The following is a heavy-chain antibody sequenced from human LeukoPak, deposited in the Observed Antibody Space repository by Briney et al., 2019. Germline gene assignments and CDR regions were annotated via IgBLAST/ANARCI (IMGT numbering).Heavy chain of an antibody. J-gene: IGHJ4*02. CDR2: ISSSGSII. CDR3: ARGPGIAAYYFDY. CDR1: GFNFNIYE. D-gene: IGHD6-25*01. V-gene: IGHV3-48*03. Sequence: GGSLRLSCAASGFNFNIYEMNWVRQAPGKGLEWVSYISSSGSIILYADSVKGRFTISRDNAKNSLYLQMNSLRAEDTAVYYCARGPGIAAYYFDYWGQGTLVTVSS.